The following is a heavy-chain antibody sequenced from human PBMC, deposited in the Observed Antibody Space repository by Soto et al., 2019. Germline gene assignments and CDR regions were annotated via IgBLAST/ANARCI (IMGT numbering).Heavy chain of an antibody. CDR2: IYYSGST. CDR1: GGYISSYY. D-gene: IGHD3-10*01. V-gene: IGHV4-59*01. CDR3: ARDLYYYGSGSYYGMDV. J-gene: IGHJ6*02. Sequence: SETLSLNCTVSGGYISSYYWSWIRQPPGKGLEWIGYIYYSGSTNYNPSLKSRVTISVDTSKNQFSLKLSSVTAADTAVYYCARDLYYYGSGSYYGMDVWGQGTTVTVS.